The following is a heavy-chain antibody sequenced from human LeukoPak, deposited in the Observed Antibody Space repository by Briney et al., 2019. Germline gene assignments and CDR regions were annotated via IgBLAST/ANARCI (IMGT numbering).Heavy chain of an antibody. J-gene: IGHJ3*02. CDR2: IYYSGNT. CDR3: ARDLVGGLGAFDI. CDR1: GGSISSGGYY. Sequence: PSQTLSLTCTVSGGSISSGGYYWSWIRQHPGKGLEWIGYIYYSGNTYYNPSLKSRVTISVDTSKNQFSLKLSSVTAADTAVYYCARDLVGGLGAFDIWGQGTMVTVSS. V-gene: IGHV4-31*03. D-gene: IGHD1-26*01.